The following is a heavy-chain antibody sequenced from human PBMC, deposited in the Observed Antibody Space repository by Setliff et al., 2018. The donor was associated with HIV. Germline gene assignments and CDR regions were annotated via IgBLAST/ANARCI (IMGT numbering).Heavy chain of an antibody. V-gene: IGHV3-23*01. CDR1: GFTFSSYA. CDR2: ISGSGSST. J-gene: IGHJ6*02. CDR3: TRQGTYEGAYDSKKYFFYLMDV. D-gene: IGHD1-26*01. Sequence: PGGSLRLSCAASGFTFSSYAMNWVRQAPATGLEWVSAISGSGSSTYYADSVKGRFTVSRDNSKNTLYLQMNSLKTEDTAVYYCTRQGTYEGAYDSKKYFFYLMDVWGQGTTVTVSS.